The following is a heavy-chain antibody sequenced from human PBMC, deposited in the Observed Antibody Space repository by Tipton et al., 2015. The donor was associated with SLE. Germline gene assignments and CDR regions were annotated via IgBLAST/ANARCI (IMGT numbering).Heavy chain of an antibody. Sequence: SLRLSCAASGFTFSSYWMSRVRQAPGKGLEWAANIKQDGSEKYYVDSVKGRFTISRDNAKNSVYLQMNSLRAEDTAVYYCASKVAYCNSGTCYSRYWGQGTPVTVSS. CDR3: ASKVAYCNSGTCYSRY. CDR1: GFTFSSYW. CDR2: IKQDGSEK. D-gene: IGHD2-21*01. V-gene: IGHV3-7*01. J-gene: IGHJ4*02.